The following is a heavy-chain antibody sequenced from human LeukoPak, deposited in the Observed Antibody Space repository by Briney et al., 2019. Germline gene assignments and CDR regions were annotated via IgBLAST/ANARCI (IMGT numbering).Heavy chain of an antibody. CDR3: ARALATMVRGVPYY. J-gene: IGHJ4*02. CDR2: MNPNSGNT. V-gene: IGHV1-8*01. CDR1: GYTFTSYD. Sequence: GASVKVSCKASGYTFTSYDINWVRQATGQGLEWMGWMNPNSGNTGYAQKFQGRVTMTRNTSISTAYMELSSLRSDDTAVYYCARALATMVRGVPYYWGQGTLVTVSS. D-gene: IGHD3-10*01.